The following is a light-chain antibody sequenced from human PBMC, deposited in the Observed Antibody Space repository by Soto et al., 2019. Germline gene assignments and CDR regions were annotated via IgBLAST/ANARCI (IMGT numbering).Light chain of an antibody. CDR1: SSDVGGYNY. CDR3: CSYAGSYTLV. CDR2: DVT. Sequence: QSALTQPRSVSGPPGQSVAISCTGTSSDVGGYNYVSWYQYHPGKAPKLMIYDVTKRPSGVPDRFSGSKSGNTASLTISGLQTEDEAGYYCCSYAGSYTLVFGGGTKLTVL. J-gene: IGLJ3*02. V-gene: IGLV2-11*01.